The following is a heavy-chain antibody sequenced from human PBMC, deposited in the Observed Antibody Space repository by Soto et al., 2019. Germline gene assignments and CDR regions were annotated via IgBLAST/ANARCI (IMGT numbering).Heavy chain of an antibody. CDR2: IFPMFDVP. V-gene: IGHV1-69*19. CDR1: GGTFNTYA. Sequence: QVQLVQSGPEMQKPGSAVKVSCKASGGTFNTYAMNWVRYVPGQGIEWMGGIFPMFDVPRYAQKFQGRVTITFDESSTTAYMDLSSLRFDDTAVYYCARSVGSGGVIGRFDSWGQRTLGSV. J-gene: IGHJ4*02. CDR3: ARSVGSGGVIGRFDS. D-gene: IGHD3-16*02.